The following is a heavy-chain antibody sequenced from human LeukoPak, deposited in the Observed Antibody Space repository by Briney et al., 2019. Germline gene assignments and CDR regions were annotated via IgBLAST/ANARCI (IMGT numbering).Heavy chain of an antibody. J-gene: IGHJ3*02. CDR1: GFTLADYT. CDR2: ISRSSDPI. Sequence: GGSLRLSCAPSGFTLADYTMHWVRLGPVKGLEWVSGISRSSDPIAYADSVKGRFTVSRDNAKNSLYLQMNSLTIEDTALYYCTRANWGNAFDIWGQGTLVTVSS. CDR3: TRANWGNAFDI. D-gene: IGHD7-27*01. V-gene: IGHV3-9*01.